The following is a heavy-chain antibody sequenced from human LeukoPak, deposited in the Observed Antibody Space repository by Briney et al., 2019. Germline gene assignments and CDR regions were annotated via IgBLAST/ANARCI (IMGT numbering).Heavy chain of an antibody. Sequence: PGGSLRLSCAASGFTFSSYEMNWVRQAPGKGLEWVAVISYDGSNKYYADSVKGRFTISRDNSKNTLYLQMNSLRAEDTAVYYCARAYCSGGSCYGYYYYYYGMDVWGQGTTVTVSS. D-gene: IGHD2-15*01. CDR3: ARAYCSGGSCYGYYYYYYGMDV. CDR2: ISYDGSNK. CDR1: GFTFSSYE. V-gene: IGHV3-30-3*01. J-gene: IGHJ6*02.